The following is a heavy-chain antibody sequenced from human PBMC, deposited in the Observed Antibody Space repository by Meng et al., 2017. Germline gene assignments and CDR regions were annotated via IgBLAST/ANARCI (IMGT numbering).Heavy chain of an antibody. CDR2: INPNSGGT. D-gene: IGHD5-18*01. CDR3: ARDLPRGGYSYGSLHDYFDY. J-gene: IGHJ4*02. V-gene: IGHV1-2*02. CDR1: GYTFTGYY. Sequence: ASVKVSCKASGYTFTGYYMHWVRQAPGQGLEWMGWINPNSGGTNYAQKFQGRVTMTRDTSISTAYMDLSRLRSDDTAVYYCARDLPRGGYSYGSLHDYFDYWGQGTLVTVSS.